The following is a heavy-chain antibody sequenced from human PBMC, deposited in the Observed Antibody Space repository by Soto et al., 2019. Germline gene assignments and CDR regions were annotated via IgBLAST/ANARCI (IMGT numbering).Heavy chain of an antibody. V-gene: IGHV1-18*01. D-gene: IGHD3-22*01. J-gene: IGHJ4*02. CDR3: ARDARHSSRGYVRTAFDF. Sequence: QVQLVQSGAEVKEPGASVKVSCKASGYTFNRFGISWVRQAPGQGLEWMGWISAYNDNTNSAQNSQGRVTMTTDTSPGTVYMELRSLRSDDTAVYYCARDARHSSRGYVRTAFDFWCQGTLVTGSS. CDR1: GYTFNRFG. CDR2: ISAYNDNT.